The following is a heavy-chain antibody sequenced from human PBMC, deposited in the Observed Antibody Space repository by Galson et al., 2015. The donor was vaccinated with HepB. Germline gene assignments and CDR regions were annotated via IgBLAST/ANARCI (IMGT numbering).Heavy chain of an antibody. CDR2: INPSGGST. V-gene: IGHV1-46*04. Sequence: SVKVSCKASGYTFTSYYMHWVRQAPGQGLEWMGIINPSGGSTSYAQKLQGRVTMTRDTSTSTVYMELSSLRSEDTAVYYCARGYGDYVDRLTQPDYWGQGTLVTVSS. CDR3: ARGYGDYVDRLTQPDY. D-gene: IGHD4-17*01. J-gene: IGHJ4*02. CDR1: GYTFTSYY.